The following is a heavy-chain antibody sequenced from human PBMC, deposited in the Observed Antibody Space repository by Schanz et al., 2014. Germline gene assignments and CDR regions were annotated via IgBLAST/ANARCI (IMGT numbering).Heavy chain of an antibody. CDR1: GYTFTSHG. CDR2: IIPSLGLA. J-gene: IGHJ4*02. V-gene: IGHV1-69*04. Sequence: QVQLVQSGAEAKKPGASVKVSRKASGYTFTSHGISWVRQAPGQGHEWMGRIIPSLGLAKYEQKFQDKVTMTADTSTTTANMELSGLRSEDTAMYYCARDRLDCGDECYSVEVFEIWGQGTLVIVSS. D-gene: IGHD2-21*01. CDR3: ARDRLDCGDECYSVEVFEI.